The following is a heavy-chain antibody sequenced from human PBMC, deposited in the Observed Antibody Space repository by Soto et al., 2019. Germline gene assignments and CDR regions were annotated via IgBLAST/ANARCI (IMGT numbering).Heavy chain of an antibody. Sequence: QVQLQESGPGLVKPSETLSLTCTVSGGSISSYYWSWIRQPPGKGLEWIGYIYYSGSTNYNPSLKSRVTISVDTSKNQFSLKLSSVTAADTAVYYCARARGYSYGFPFDYWGQGTLVTVSS. CDR3: ARARGYSYGFPFDY. D-gene: IGHD5-18*01. CDR1: GGSISSYY. CDR2: IYYSGST. V-gene: IGHV4-59*01. J-gene: IGHJ4*02.